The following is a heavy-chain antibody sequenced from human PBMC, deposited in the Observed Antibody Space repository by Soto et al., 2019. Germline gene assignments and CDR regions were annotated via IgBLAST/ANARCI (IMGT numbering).Heavy chain of an antibody. CDR2: IIPIFGTA. CDR1: GGTFSSYA. CDR3: ARRRYSSGWTGSWFDP. Sequence: QVQLVQSGAEVKKPGSSVKVSCKASGGTFSSYAISWVRQAPGQGLEWMGGIIPIFGTANYAQKFQGRVTITADKSTSTVYMELSRLRSEDTAVYYCARRRYSSGWTGSWFDPWGQGTLVTVSS. V-gene: IGHV1-69*06. D-gene: IGHD6-19*01. J-gene: IGHJ5*02.